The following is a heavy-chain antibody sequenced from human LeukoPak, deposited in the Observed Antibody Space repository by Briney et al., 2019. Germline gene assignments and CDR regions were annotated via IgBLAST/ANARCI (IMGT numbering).Heavy chain of an antibody. CDR1: GGSISSSSYY. J-gene: IGHJ6*02. V-gene: IGHV4-39*07. D-gene: IGHD6-19*01. Sequence: SETLSLTCTVSGGSISSSSYYWGWIRRPPGKGLEWIGSIYYSGSTYYNPSLKSRVTISVDTSKNQFSLKLSSVTAADTAVYYCARDHSPGPSSGWYLIAHLNYYYYYGMDVWGQGTTVTVSS. CDR2: IYYSGST. CDR3: ARDHSPGPSSGWYLIAHLNYYYYYGMDV.